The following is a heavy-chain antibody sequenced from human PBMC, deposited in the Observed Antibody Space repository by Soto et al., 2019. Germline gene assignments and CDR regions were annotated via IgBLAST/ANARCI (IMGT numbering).Heavy chain of an antibody. CDR2: IWYDGSNK. Sequence: GGSLRLSCAASGFTFSSYGMHWVRQAPGKGLEWVAVIWYDGSNKYIANSVKGRFTISRENSKNTRYRQMNSLRAEDTAVYYWAREFGPDYGDYWNWFDPWGQGTLVTVSS. CDR3: AREFGPDYGDYWNWFDP. CDR1: GFTFSSYG. V-gene: IGHV3-33*01. J-gene: IGHJ5*02. D-gene: IGHD4-17*01.